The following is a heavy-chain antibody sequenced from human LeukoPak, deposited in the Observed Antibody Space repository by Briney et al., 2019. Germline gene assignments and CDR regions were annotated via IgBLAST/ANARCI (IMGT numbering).Heavy chain of an antibody. CDR1: GYTFTSYD. J-gene: IGHJ5*02. V-gene: IGHV1-8*01. Sequence: ASVKVSCKASGYTFTSYDINWVRQATGRGLEWMGWMNPNSGNTGYAQKFQGRVTMTRNTSISTAYMELSSLRSEDTAVYYCARTGDTSYYNWFDPWGQGTLVTVSS. CDR3: ARTGDTSYYNWFDP. D-gene: IGHD1-26*01. CDR2: MNPNSGNT.